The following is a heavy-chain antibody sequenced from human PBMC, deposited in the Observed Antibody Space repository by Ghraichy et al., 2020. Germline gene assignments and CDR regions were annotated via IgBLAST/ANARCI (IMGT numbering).Heavy chain of an antibody. Sequence: LSLTCAASGFTFSSYWMSWVRQAPGKGLEWVANIKQDGSEKYYVDSVKGRFTISRDNAKNSLYLQMNSLRAEDTAVYYCARVTMALGYYFDYWGQGTLVTVSS. D-gene: IGHD5-18*01. CDR2: IKQDGSEK. CDR1: GFTFSSYW. V-gene: IGHV3-7*03. J-gene: IGHJ4*02. CDR3: ARVTMALGYYFDY.